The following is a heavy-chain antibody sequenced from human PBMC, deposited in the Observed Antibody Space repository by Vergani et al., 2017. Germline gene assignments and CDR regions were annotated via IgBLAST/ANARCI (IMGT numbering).Heavy chain of an antibody. Sequence: EVQLVESGGGLVKPGGSLRLSCAASGFTFSSYWMSWVRQAPGKGLEWVANIKQDGSEKYYVDSVKGRFTISRDNAKNSLYLQMNSLRAEDTAVYYCARGGDYYGSGSLSNDAFDIWGQGTMVTVSS. CDR3: ARGGDYYGSGSLSNDAFDI. CDR1: GFTFSSYW. D-gene: IGHD3-10*01. J-gene: IGHJ3*02. V-gene: IGHV3-7*04. CDR2: IKQDGSEK.